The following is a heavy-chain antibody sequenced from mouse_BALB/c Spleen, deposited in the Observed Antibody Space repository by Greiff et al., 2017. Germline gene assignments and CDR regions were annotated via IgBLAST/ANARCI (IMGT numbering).Heavy chain of an antibody. CDR1: GFTFSSYG. CDR2: INSNGGST. Sequence: EVKLVESGGGLVQPGGSLKLSCAASGFTFSSYGMSWVRQTPDKRLELVATINSNGGSTYYPDSVKGRFTISRDNAKNTLYLQMSSLKSEDTAMYYCARERGRLLDYWGQGTTLTDSS. V-gene: IGHV5-6-3*01. D-gene: IGHD3-3*01. CDR3: ARERGRLLDY. J-gene: IGHJ2*01.